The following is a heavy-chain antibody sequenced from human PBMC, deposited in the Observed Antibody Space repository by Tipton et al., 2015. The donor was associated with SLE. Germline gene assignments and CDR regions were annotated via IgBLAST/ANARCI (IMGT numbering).Heavy chain of an antibody. D-gene: IGHD1-26*01. CDR3: ARDLSLLGEFDP. CDR1: GGPISSYY. Sequence: GLVKPSETLSLTCTVSGGPISSYYWSWIRQPPGRGLEWIGYIYYSGSTNYNPSLKSRVTISVDTSKNQFSLKLSSVTAADTAVYYCARDLSLLGEFDPWGQGTLVTVSS. V-gene: IGHV4-59*01. J-gene: IGHJ5*02. CDR2: IYYSGST.